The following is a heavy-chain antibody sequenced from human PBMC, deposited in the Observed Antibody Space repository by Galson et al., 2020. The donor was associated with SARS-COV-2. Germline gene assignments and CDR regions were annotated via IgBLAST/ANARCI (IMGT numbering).Heavy chain of an antibody. CDR1: GFTFSSYA. V-gene: IGHV3-30*04. CDR2: ISYDGSNK. Sequence: QLGESLKISCAASGFTFSSYAMHWVRQAPGKGLEWVAVISYDGSNKYYTDSVKGRFTISRDNSKNTLYLQMNSLRAEDTAVYYCARDRGTDLWFGERGLFGEKYYYYYYMDVWGKGTTVTVAS. CDR3: ARDRGTDLWFGERGLFGEKYYYYYYMDV. D-gene: IGHD3-10*01. J-gene: IGHJ6*03.